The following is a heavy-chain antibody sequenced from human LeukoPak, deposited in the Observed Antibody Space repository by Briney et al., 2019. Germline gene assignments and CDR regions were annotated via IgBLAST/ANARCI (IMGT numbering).Heavy chain of an antibody. CDR2: ITSSGTYI. J-gene: IGHJ6*03. Sequence: GGSLRLSCATSGFTFNNYNMNWVRQAPGRALEWVSSITSSGTYIFYADSVKGRFTISRDNAKNSLYLQMNSLGPEDTAAYYCARDPYSGNYGNYYYYYMDVWGKGTTVTISS. D-gene: IGHD1-26*01. CDR1: GFTFNNYN. V-gene: IGHV3-21*01. CDR3: ARDPYSGNYGNYYYYYMDV.